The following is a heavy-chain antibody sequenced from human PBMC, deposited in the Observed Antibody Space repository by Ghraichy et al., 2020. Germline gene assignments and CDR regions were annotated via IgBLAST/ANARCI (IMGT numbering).Heavy chain of an antibody. CDR2: IIPIFGTA. J-gene: IGHJ3*02. V-gene: IGHV1-69*13. CDR1: GGTFSSYA. Sequence: SVKVSCKASGGTFSSYAISWVRQAPGQGLEWMGGIIPIFGTANYAQKFQGRVTITADESTSTAYMELSSLRSEDTAVYYCARRATGTDYAFDIWGQGTMVTVSS. D-gene: IGHD1-1*01. CDR3: ARRATGTDYAFDI.